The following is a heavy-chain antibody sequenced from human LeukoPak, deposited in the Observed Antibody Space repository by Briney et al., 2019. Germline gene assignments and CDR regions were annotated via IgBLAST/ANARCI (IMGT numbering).Heavy chain of an antibody. CDR1: GGSISSGSYY. Sequence: SETLSLTCTVSGGSISSGSYYWSWIRQPAGKGLEWIGRIYTSGSTNYNPSLKSRVIISVDTSKNQFSPKLSSVTAADTAVYYCARGSGGYCSSTSCYKGGYMDVWGKGTTVTVSS. V-gene: IGHV4-61*02. CDR3: ARGSGGYCSSTSCYKGGYMDV. J-gene: IGHJ6*03. D-gene: IGHD2-2*02. CDR2: IYTSGST.